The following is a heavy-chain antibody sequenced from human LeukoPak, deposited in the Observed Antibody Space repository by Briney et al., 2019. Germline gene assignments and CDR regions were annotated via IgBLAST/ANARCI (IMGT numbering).Heavy chain of an antibody. V-gene: IGHV3-9*01. CDR1: GFTFDDYA. Sequence: PGGSLRLSCAASGFTFDDYAMHWVRQAPGKGLEWVSGISWNSGSIGYADSVKGRFTISRDNAKNSLYLQMNSLRAEDTALYYCAKTPLQWELHYYFDYWGKGTLVTVSS. D-gene: IGHD1-26*01. CDR3: AKTPLQWELHYYFDY. J-gene: IGHJ4*02. CDR2: ISWNSGSI.